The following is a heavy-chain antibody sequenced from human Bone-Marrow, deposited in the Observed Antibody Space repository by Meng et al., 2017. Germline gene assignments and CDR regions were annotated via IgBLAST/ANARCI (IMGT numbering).Heavy chain of an antibody. J-gene: IGHJ4*02. CDR1: GFRLTDAW. D-gene: IGHD6-13*01. Sequence: GGSLRLSCVASGFRLTDAWMSWVRQAPGKGLEWVGRIERKSNGGTAEYAAPVKGRFTISRDDSKNTLYLQMNSLITEDTAVYFCATGAAAADNWGQGSLVTVSS. V-gene: IGHV3-15*04. CDR2: IERKSNGGTA. CDR3: ATGAAAADN.